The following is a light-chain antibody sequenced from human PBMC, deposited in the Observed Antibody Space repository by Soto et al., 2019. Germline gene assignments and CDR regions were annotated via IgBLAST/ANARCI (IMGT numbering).Light chain of an antibody. CDR3: QKYNSAPRT. CDR2: AAS. J-gene: IGKJ4*01. Sequence: DIQMTQSPSSLSASVGDRVTITCRASQGISIYLAWFQQKPGKVPKLLIYAASTLQSGVPSRFSGSGSGTELTLTISSLQPEEVATYYCQKYNSAPRTFGGGTKVEIK. CDR1: QGISIY. V-gene: IGKV1-27*01.